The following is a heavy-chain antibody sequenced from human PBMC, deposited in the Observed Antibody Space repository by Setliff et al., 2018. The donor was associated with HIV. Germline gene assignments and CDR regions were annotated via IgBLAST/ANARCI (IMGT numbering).Heavy chain of an antibody. D-gene: IGHD6-6*01. CDR3: ARPRVFDSFDV. Sequence: GASVKVSCKAIGSMILGYKMNWVRQAPGQGLEWIGRISPNNGAAEYAPKFQGRVSMTLDTSISTAYLEIPRLTSDDAAVYFCARPRVFDSFDVWGQGTKVTVSS. CDR2: ISPNNGAA. CDR1: GSMILGYK. V-gene: IGHV1-2*06. J-gene: IGHJ3*01.